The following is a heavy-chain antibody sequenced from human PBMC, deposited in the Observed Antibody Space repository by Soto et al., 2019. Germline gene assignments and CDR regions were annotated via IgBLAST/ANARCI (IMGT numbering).Heavy chain of an antibody. J-gene: IGHJ6*02. CDR1: GFTFSSYG. CDR2: ISYDGSNK. V-gene: IGHV3-30*18. Sequence: GGSLRLSCAASGFTFSSYGMHWVRQAPGKGLEWVAVISYDGSNKYYADSVKGRFTISRDNSKNTLYLQMNSLRAEDTAVYYCAKGEALKPRKLGYGMDVWGQGTTVTVSS. D-gene: IGHD3-10*01. CDR3: AKGEALKPRKLGYGMDV.